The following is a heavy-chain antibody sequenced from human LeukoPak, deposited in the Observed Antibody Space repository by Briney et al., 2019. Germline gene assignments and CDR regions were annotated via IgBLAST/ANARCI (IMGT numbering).Heavy chain of an antibody. D-gene: IGHD3-10*01. CDR1: GYSISSGYY. V-gene: IGHV4-38-2*02. J-gene: IGHJ4*02. CDR3: ARGPNYYGSGSTPSPFDY. CDR2: IYHSGST. Sequence: SETLSLTCTVSGYSISSGYYWGWIRQPPGKGLEWIGSIYHSGSTYYNPSLKSRVTISVDTSKNQFSLKLSSVTAADTAVYYCARGPNYYGSGSTPSPFDYWGQGTLVTVSS.